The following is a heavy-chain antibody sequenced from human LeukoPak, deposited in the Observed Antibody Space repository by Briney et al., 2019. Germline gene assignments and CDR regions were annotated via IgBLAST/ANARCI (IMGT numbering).Heavy chain of an antibody. CDR2: IYYSGST. CDR3: ASAPGREYYYYMDV. Sequence: SETLSLTCTVSGGSISSGGYYWSWIRQHPGKGLEWLGYIYYSGSTYYNPSLKSRVTISVDTSKNQFSLKLSSVTAADTAVYYCASAPGREYYYYMDVWGKGTTVTVSS. V-gene: IGHV4-31*03. D-gene: IGHD3-10*01. J-gene: IGHJ6*03. CDR1: GGSISSGGYY.